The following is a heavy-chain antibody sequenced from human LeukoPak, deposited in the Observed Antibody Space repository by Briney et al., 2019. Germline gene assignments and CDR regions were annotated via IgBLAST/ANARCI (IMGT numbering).Heavy chain of an antibody. D-gene: IGHD7-27*01. Sequence: GGSLRLSCAASGFTFSSYSMNWVRQAPGKGLEWVSSISSSSSYIYCADSVKGRFTISRDNAKNSLYLQMNSLRAEDTAVYYCARQLGRDPAFDYWGQGTLVTVSS. J-gene: IGHJ4*02. CDR1: GFTFSSYS. V-gene: IGHV3-21*01. CDR2: ISSSSSYI. CDR3: ARQLGRDPAFDY.